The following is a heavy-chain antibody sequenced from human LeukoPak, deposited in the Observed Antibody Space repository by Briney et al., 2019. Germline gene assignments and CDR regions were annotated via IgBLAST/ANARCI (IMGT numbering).Heavy chain of an antibody. D-gene: IGHD3-22*01. V-gene: IGHV1-69*05. CDR3: ARDWGITMIVGGMGYFDY. CDR1: GGTFSSYA. CDR2: ITPIFGTA. Sequence: SVKVSCKASGGTFSSYAISWVRQAPGQGLEWMGGITPIFGTANYAQKFQGRVTMTRDTSTSTVYMELSSLRSEDTAVYYCARDWGITMIVGGMGYFDYWGQGTLVTVSS. J-gene: IGHJ4*02.